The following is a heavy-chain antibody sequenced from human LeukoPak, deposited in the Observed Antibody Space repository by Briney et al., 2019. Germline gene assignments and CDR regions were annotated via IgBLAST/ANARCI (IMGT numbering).Heavy chain of an antibody. Sequence: GGSLRLSCAASGFTISTYWMSWVRQAPGKGLEWVANTNQEGSEKYYVDSVKGRFTISKDNAKNSLYLQMNSLRAEDTAEYYCARDPKWLDYWGQGTLVTVSS. J-gene: IGHJ4*02. CDR2: TNQEGSEK. V-gene: IGHV3-7*01. CDR1: GFTISTYW. CDR3: ARDPKWLDY. D-gene: IGHD5-12*01.